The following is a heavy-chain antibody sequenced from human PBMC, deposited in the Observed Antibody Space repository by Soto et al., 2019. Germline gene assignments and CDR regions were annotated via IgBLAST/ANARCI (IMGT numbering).Heavy chain of an antibody. D-gene: IGHD3-22*01. CDR3: ARDRYYYDSSGYYYSADAFDI. Sequence: QVQLVQSGAEVKKPGSSVKVSCKASGGTFSSYAISWVRQAPGQGLEWMGGIIPIFGTANYAQKFQGRATITADESTSTAYMELSSLRSEDTAVYYCARDRYYYDSSGYYYSADAFDIWGQGTMVTVSS. V-gene: IGHV1-69*01. CDR1: GGTFSSYA. CDR2: IIPIFGTA. J-gene: IGHJ3*02.